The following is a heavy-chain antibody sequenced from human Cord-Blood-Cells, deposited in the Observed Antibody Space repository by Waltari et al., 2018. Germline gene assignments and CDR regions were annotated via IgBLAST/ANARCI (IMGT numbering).Heavy chain of an antibody. CDR2: IFSNDEK. V-gene: IGHV2-26*01. J-gene: IGHJ3*02. D-gene: IGHD7-27*01. CDR3: ARRLTGDSRGAFDI. Sequence: QVTLKESGPVLVKPTETLPLTCTVSGFSLSNARMGVSWIRQPPGKALEWLAHIFSNDEKSYTTALKSRLTNPKDTSKSQVVLTMTNMDRVDTATYYCARRLTGDSRGAFDIWGQGTMVTVSS. CDR1: GFSLSNARMG.